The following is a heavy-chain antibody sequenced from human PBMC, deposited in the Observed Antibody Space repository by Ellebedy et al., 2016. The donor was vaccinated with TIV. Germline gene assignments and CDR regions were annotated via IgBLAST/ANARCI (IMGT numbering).Heavy chain of an antibody. J-gene: IGHJ6*01. CDR1: GYSFTNHG. V-gene: IGHV1-18*01. D-gene: IGHD2-21*02. CDR3: ARQVTYYYGMDV. Sequence: ASVKVSXXTSGYSFTNHGVSWVRQAPGEGLQWVGWISAHNGDTVYAEKLKGRVTLTTDTPSTTASMELRDLGSDDTAIYYCARQVTYYYGMDVWGQGTTVTVSS. CDR2: ISAHNGDT.